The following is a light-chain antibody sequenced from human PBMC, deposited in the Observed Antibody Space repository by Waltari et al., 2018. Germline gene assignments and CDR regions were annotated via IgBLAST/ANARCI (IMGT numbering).Light chain of an antibody. V-gene: IGLV2-8*01. CDR2: EVS. CDR1: SSDVGGYKY. CDR3: NSYVGSTLFYV. J-gene: IGLJ1*01. Sequence: QSALTQPPSASGSPGQSVTISCTGTSSDVGGYKYVSWYQQHPGKAPKPIMYEVSKRPPGVPDRFPGAKSGNTASLTVSGLQAEDEADYYCNSYVGSTLFYVFGTGTKVTVV.